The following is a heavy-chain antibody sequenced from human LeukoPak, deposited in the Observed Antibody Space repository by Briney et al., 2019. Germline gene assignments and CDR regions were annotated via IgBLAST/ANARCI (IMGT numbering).Heavy chain of an antibody. CDR2: ISSSGSTI. J-gene: IGHJ4*02. Sequence: PGGSLRLSCAASGFTFSSYEMNLVRQAPGKGLEWVSYISSSGSTIYYADSVKGRFTISRDNAKNSLYLQMNSPRAEDTAVYYCARYYYDILTGYYAVDYWGQGTLVTVSS. D-gene: IGHD3-9*01. CDR3: ARYYYDILTGYYAVDY. V-gene: IGHV3-48*03. CDR1: GFTFSSYE.